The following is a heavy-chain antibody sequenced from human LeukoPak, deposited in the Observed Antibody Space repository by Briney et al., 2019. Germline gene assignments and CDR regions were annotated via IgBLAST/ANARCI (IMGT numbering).Heavy chain of an antibody. CDR3: ARDVTRGYYDTTVP. J-gene: IGHJ5*02. D-gene: IGHD3-22*01. Sequence: ASVKVSCKASGYTFTGYFMHWVRQAPGQGLEWMGWINPKSGATNYAQKFQGRVTMTRDTSISTAYMELSSLRSDATAVFYCARDVTRGYYDTTVPWGQGTLVTVSS. CDR2: INPKSGAT. V-gene: IGHV1-2*02. CDR1: GYTFTGYF.